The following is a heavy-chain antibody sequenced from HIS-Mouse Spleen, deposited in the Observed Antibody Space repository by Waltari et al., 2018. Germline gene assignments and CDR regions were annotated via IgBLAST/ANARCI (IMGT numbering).Heavy chain of an antibody. CDR1: GYTFTGYY. CDR3: ARVASGTNWNPYYFDY. Sequence: QVQLVQSGAEVKKPGASVKVSCKASGYTFTGYYMPWVRQAPGQGLEWMGWINPNSGGTNYAQKFQGRVTMTRDTSISTAYMELSRLRSDDTAVYYCARVASGTNWNPYYFDYWGQGTLVTVSS. D-gene: IGHD1-1*01. V-gene: IGHV1-2*02. CDR2: INPNSGGT. J-gene: IGHJ4*02.